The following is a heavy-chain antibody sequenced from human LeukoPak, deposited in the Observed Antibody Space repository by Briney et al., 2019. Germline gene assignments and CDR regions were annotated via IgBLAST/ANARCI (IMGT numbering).Heavy chain of an antibody. Sequence: GGSLRLSCAASGFTFSSYSMNWVRQAPGKGLEWVSSISSSSSYIYYADSVKGRFTISRDNAKNSLYLQMNSLRAEDTAVYYCARDMGRYYGSGSYPLGYWGQGTLVTVSS. V-gene: IGHV3-21*01. CDR2: ISSSSSYI. CDR3: ARDMGRYYGSGSYPLGY. D-gene: IGHD3-10*01. CDR1: GFTFSSYS. J-gene: IGHJ4*02.